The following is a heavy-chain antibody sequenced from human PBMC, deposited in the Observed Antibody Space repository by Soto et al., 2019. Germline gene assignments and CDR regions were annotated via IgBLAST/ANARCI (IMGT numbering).Heavy chain of an antibody. V-gene: IGHV1-69*13. CDR1: GGTFSSYA. CDR2: IIPIFGTA. Sequence: SVKVSCKASGGTFSSYAISWVRQAPGQGLEWMGGIIPIFGTANYAQKFQGRVTITADESTSTAYMELSSLRSEDTAVYYCARDWSREYYYDSSGYYFGASFGYWGQGTLVTVSS. J-gene: IGHJ4*02. CDR3: ARDWSREYYYDSSGYYFGASFGY. D-gene: IGHD3-22*01.